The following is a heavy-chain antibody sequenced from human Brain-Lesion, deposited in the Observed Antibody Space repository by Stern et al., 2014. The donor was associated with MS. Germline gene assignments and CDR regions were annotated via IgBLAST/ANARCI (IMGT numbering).Heavy chain of an antibody. D-gene: IGHD2-2*01. Sequence: VQLVESGPGLVKPSQTLSLSCTVSGGSISSGGYYWSWIRQPAGKGLEWIGRIFNSGSTSYNPPLKSRVTISIDTSKKQFSPRITSMTAADTAVYYCARGRVVPGFQYYATDVWGQGTTVIVSS. J-gene: IGHJ6*02. CDR3: ARGRVVPGFQYYATDV. V-gene: IGHV4-61*02. CDR1: GGSISSGGYY. CDR2: IFNSGST.